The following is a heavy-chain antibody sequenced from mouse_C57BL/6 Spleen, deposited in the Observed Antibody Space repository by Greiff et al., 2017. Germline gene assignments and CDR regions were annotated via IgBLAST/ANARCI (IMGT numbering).Heavy chain of an antibody. D-gene: IGHD1-1*01. J-gene: IGHJ2*01. CDR3: ARREPCSSYGDYFDD. Sequence: QVQLQQSGAELVRPGTSVKLSCKASGYTFTSYWMHWVKQRPGQGLEWIGVIYPSDSYTNYNQKFKGKATLTVDTSSSTAYMQLSSLTSEDAAFYYWARREPCSSYGDYFDDWGQGTTLTVSS. CDR1: GYTFTSYW. V-gene: IGHV1-59*01. CDR2: IYPSDSYT.